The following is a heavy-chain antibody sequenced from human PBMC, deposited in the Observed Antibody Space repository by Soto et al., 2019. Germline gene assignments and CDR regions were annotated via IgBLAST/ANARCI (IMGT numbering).Heavy chain of an antibody. V-gene: IGHV4-30-2*05. CDR2: IYYSGST. J-gene: IGHJ4*02. CDR3: ARGLIYDSSGYYFDY. CDR1: GGSISSGGYS. D-gene: IGHD3-22*01. Sequence: PSETLSLTCAVSGGSISSGGYSWSWIRQPPGKGLEWIGYIYYSGSTYYNPSLKSRVTISVDTSKNQFSLKLSSVTAADTAVYYCARGLIYDSSGYYFDYWGQGTLVTVSS.